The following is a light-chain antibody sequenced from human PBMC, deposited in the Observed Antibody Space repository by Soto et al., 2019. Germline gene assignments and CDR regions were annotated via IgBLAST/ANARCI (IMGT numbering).Light chain of an antibody. CDR2: DAS. CDR3: QQYNSYRT. J-gene: IGKJ1*01. Sequence: DIQMTQSPSSLSASVGDRVSITCRASQGISNYLAWYQQKPGKAPNLLIYDASSLESGVPSRFSGSGSGTEFTLTISSLHPDDFATYYCQQYNSYRTFGQGTKVDIK. V-gene: IGKV1-16*01. CDR1: QGISNY.